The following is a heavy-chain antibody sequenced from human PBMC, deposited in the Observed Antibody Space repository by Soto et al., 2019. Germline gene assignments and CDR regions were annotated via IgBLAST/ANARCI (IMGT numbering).Heavy chain of an antibody. V-gene: IGHV1-18*01. CDR1: GYTFTSYH. CDR3: ARDTPPTDY. CDR2: ISAYNTNT. J-gene: IGHJ4*02. Sequence: QVQLVQSGAEVKKPGASVKVSCKTSGYTFTSYHISWVRQAPGQGLEWMGWISAYNTNTNYAQKFQGRVTMTTDTLTSTAYRELRSRRSDDTAVYYCARDTPPTDYWGQGTLVTVSS.